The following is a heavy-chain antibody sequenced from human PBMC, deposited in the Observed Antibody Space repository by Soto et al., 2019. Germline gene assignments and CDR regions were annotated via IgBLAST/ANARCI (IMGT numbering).Heavy chain of an antibody. CDR1: GYTFTSYA. D-gene: IGHD3-10*01. V-gene: IGHV1-18*04. Sequence: ASVKVSCKASGYTFTSYAISWVRRAPGQGLEWMGWISAYNGNTNYAQNLQGRVTMTTDTSTSTAYMELRSLRSDDTAVYYCAVWFGEVLPFDYWGQGTLVTVSS. CDR2: ISAYNGNT. J-gene: IGHJ4*02. CDR3: AVWFGEVLPFDY.